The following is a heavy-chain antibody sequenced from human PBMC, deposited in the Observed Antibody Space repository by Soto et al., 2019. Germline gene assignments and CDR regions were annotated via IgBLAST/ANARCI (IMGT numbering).Heavy chain of an antibody. CDR2: IYSSEST. J-gene: IGHJ4*02. D-gene: IGHD3-10*01. Sequence: SETLSLTCTVSGGSISYYYWNWIRQSAGKGLEWIGRIYSSESTNYNPSLKSRISMSIDTSKNQFSLKVRAVSAADTAVYYCARDYGSGSYYTFDYWGQGTQVTVSS. CDR3: ARDYGSGSYYTFDY. CDR1: GGSISYYY. V-gene: IGHV4-4*07.